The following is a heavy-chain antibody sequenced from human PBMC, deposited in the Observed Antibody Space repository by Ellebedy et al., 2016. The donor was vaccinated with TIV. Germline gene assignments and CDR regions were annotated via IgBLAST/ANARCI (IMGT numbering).Heavy chain of an antibody. CDR3: ARLAPRLVLVVAASLPSAADY. V-gene: IGHV4-34*01. Sequence: SETLSLXXAVYGGSFSGYYWSWIRQPPGKGLEWIGEINHSGSTNYNPSLKSRVTISVDTSKNQFSLKLSSVTAADTAVYYCARLAPRLVLVVAASLPSAADYWGQGTLVTVSS. J-gene: IGHJ4*02. CDR2: INHSGST. CDR1: GGSFSGYY. D-gene: IGHD2-15*01.